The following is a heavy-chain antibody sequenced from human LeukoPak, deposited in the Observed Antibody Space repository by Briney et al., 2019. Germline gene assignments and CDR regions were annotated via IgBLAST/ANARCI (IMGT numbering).Heavy chain of an antibody. CDR2: INPNSGGT. CDR1: GYTFIYYY. CDR3: GRGNKSFDP. V-gene: IGHV1-2*02. J-gene: IGHJ5*02. Sequence: ASVKVSCKASGYTFIYYYIYWVRQAPGQGLEWMGWINPNSGGTNYAPKFQGRVTMIKDTSTNSAYMELNKLTSDDTAVYYCGRGNKSFDPWGQGTLVTVSS.